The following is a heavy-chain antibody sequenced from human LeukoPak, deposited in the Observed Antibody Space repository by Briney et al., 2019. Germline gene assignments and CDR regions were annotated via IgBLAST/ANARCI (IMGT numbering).Heavy chain of an antibody. CDR2: IYSGGST. Sequence: GGSLRLSCAASGFTVSSNYMSWVRQAPGKGLEWVSVIYSGGSTYYADSVKGRFTISRDNSKNTLYLQMNSLRADDTAVYYCAREGRPNQPHAYMDVWGKGTTVTVSS. D-gene: IGHD2-2*01. J-gene: IGHJ6*03. CDR3: AREGRPNQPHAYMDV. V-gene: IGHV3-53*01. CDR1: GFTVSSNY.